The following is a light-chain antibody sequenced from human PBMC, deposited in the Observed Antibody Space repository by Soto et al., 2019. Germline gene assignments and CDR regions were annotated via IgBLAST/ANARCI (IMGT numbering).Light chain of an antibody. V-gene: IGKV3-11*01. CDR1: QSVSSY. Sequence: EIVLTQSPATLSLSPGERATLSCRASQSVSSYLAWYQQKPGQAPRLLLYDASNRATGIPARFSGSGSGTDFTLTISSLEPEDFAVYYCQQGVTFGGGTKVEIK. CDR2: DAS. J-gene: IGKJ4*01. CDR3: QQGVT.